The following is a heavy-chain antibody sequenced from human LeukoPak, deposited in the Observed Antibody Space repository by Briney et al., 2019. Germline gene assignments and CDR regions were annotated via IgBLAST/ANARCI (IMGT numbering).Heavy chain of an antibody. D-gene: IGHD1-26*01. J-gene: IGHJ4*02. CDR1: GGSISSGGYY. CDR2: IYHSGST. CDR3: ASGESGSYYASFDY. Sequence: PSETLSLTCTVSGGSISSGGYYWSWIRQPPGKGLEWIGYIYHSGSTYYNPSLKSRVTISVDTSKNQFSLRLSSVTAADTAVYYCASGESGSYYASFDYWGQGTLVTVSS. V-gene: IGHV4-30-2*01.